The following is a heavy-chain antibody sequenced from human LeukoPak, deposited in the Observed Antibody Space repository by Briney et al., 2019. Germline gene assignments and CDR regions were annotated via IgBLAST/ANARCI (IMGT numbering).Heavy chain of an antibody. D-gene: IGHD3-22*01. V-gene: IGHV4-34*01. CDR3: ARGGGVYDSSGYYFYYFDY. CDR2: INHSGST. CDR1: GGSFSGYY. Sequence: ASETLSLTCAVYGGSFSGYYWSWICQPPGKGLEWIGEINHSGSTNYNPSLKSRVTISVDTSKNQFSLKLSSVTAADTAVYYCARGGGVYDSSGYYFYYFDYWGQGTLVTVSS. J-gene: IGHJ4*02.